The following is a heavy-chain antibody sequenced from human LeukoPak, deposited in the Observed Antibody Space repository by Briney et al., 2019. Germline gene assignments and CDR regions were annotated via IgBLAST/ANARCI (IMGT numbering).Heavy chain of an antibody. J-gene: IGHJ6*03. CDR2: MNPNSGNT. CDR1: GYTFTSYD. Sequence: ASVKVSCKASGYTFTSYDINWVRQATGQGLEWMGWMNPNSGNTGYAQKFQGRVTITRNTSISTAYVELSSLRSEDTAVYYCAKLPARTVDTAIWGYYYMDVWGKGTTVTVSS. D-gene: IGHD5-18*01. CDR3: AKLPARTVDTAIWGYYYMDV. V-gene: IGHV1-8*03.